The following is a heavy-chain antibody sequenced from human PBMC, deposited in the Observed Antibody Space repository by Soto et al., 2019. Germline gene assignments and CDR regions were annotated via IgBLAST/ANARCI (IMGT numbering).Heavy chain of an antibody. CDR3: ARILLERRRFDY. D-gene: IGHD1-1*01. V-gene: IGHV4-34*01. J-gene: IGHJ4*02. CDR1: GGSFSNYY. Sequence: QVQLQQRGAGLLRPSETLSLTCAVYGGSFSNYYWTWVRQPPGKGLEWIGEINHRGSTSYNPSLTRRVTVSLDTSKSQFSLKLTSVTAADTAVYYCARILLERRRFDYWGQGNLVTVSS. CDR2: INHRGST.